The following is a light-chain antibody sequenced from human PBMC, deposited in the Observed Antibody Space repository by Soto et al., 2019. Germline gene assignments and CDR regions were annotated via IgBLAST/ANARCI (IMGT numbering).Light chain of an antibody. CDR2: DVS. CDR1: SSDVGGYNY. Sequence: QSALIQPRSVSGSPGQSVTISCTGTSSDVGGYNYVSWYQQHPGKAPKVMIYDVSERPSGVPDRFSGSKSGNTASLTISGLQAEDEADYYCCSYAGSPRYVLGTGTKLTVL. V-gene: IGLV2-11*01. J-gene: IGLJ1*01. CDR3: CSYAGSPRYV.